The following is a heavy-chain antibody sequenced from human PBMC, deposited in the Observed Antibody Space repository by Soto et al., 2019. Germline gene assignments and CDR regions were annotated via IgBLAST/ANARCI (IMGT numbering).Heavy chain of an antibody. CDR3: ATCIVATNCSLGY. J-gene: IGHJ4*02. D-gene: IGHD5-12*01. Sequence: QVQLVQSGAEVKKPGSSVKVSCKASGGTFSSYTIRWVRQAPGKGLEWMGRIIPILGIANYAQKFQGRGTITADKATSTAYMELSSLRSEDTAVYYFATCIVATNCSLGYWGQGTLVIVSS. V-gene: IGHV1-69*02. CDR2: IIPILGIA. CDR1: GGTFSSYT.